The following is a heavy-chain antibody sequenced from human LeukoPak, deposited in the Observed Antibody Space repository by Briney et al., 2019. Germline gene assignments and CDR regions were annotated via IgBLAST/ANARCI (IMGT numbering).Heavy chain of an antibody. CDR3: ARDIYSSGAFDI. Sequence: ASVKVSCKTSGYTFTGYYMHWVRQAPGQGLEWMGWINPNSGGTNYAQKFQGRVTMTRDMSISTAYMELSRLTSDDTAVYYCARDIYSSGAFDIWGQGTMVTVSS. D-gene: IGHD6-19*01. V-gene: IGHV1-2*02. J-gene: IGHJ3*02. CDR2: INPNSGGT. CDR1: GYTFTGYY.